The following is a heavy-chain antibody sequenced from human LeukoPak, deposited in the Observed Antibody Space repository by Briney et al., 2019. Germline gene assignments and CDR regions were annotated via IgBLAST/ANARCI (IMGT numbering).Heavy chain of an antibody. V-gene: IGHV1-8*03. CDR3: ASGGYDSSGYSIFDY. D-gene: IGHD3-22*01. CDR1: GYTFTSYD. Sequence: WASVKVSCKASGYTFTSYDINWVRQATGQGLEWMGWMNPNSGNTGYAQKFQGRVTITRNTSISTAYMELSSLRSEDTAVYYCASGGYDSSGYSIFDYWGQGTLVTVSS. CDR2: MNPNSGNT. J-gene: IGHJ4*02.